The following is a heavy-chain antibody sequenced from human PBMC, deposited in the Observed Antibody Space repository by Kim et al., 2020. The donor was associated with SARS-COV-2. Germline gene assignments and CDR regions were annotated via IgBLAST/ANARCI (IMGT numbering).Heavy chain of an antibody. J-gene: IGHJ4*02. CDR3: ASRKIHTVAQIDY. Sequence: GGSLRLSCAASGFTFSSYSMNWVRQAPGKGLEWVSSISSSSSYIYYADSVKGRFTISRDNAKNSLYLQMNSLRAEDTAVYYCASRKIHTVAQIDYWGQGTLVTVSS. CDR2: ISSSSSYI. CDR1: GFTFSSYS. D-gene: IGHD4-17*01. V-gene: IGHV3-21*01.